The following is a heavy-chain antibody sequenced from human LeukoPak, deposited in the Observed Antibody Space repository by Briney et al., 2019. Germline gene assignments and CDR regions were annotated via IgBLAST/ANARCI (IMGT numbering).Heavy chain of an antibody. CDR1: GVSFSGYY. J-gene: IGHJ5*02. V-gene: IGHV4-34*01. CDR2: INHSGST. Sequence: SETLSLTCAVYGVSFSGYYWSWIRQPPGKGLEWIGEINHSGSTNYNPSLKSRVAISVDTSKNQFSLKLSSVTATDTAVYYCARFQAYSSGSARRRNWFDPWGQGTLVTVSS. D-gene: IGHD6-19*01. CDR3: ARFQAYSSGSARRRNWFDP.